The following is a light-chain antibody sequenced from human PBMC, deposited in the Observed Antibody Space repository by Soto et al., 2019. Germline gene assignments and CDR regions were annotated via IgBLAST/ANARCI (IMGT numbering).Light chain of an antibody. V-gene: IGKV1-5*03. CDR3: QHYSADSPWT. CDR2: KAS. J-gene: IGKJ1*01. Sequence: DIQMTQSPSILSASVGDRVTITCRASQSFSTWLAWFQQKPGKAPNVLIYKASRLESGVPSRFSGSGSGTEFNLTISNLQPDDFATYCCQHYSADSPWTFGQGTKVEVK. CDR1: QSFSTW.